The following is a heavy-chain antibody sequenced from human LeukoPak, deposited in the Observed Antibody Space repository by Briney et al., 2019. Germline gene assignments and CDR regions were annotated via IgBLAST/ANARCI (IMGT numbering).Heavy chain of an antibody. CDR2: ISVYNGNT. CDR3: AGSSSYSSGWYMIDY. Sequence: ASVKVSCKASGYTFTNYGISWVRQAPGQGLEWLGWISVYNGNTNYAQKVQARVTMTTDTSASTAYMELRSLRSDDTAVYYCAGSSSYSSGWYMIDYWGQGTLVTVSS. D-gene: IGHD6-19*01. CDR1: GYTFTNYG. V-gene: IGHV1-18*01. J-gene: IGHJ4*02.